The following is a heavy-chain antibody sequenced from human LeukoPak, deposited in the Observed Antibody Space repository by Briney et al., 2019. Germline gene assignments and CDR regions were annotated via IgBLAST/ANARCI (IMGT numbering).Heavy chain of an antibody. J-gene: IGHJ4*02. V-gene: IGHV3-21*01. D-gene: IGHD3-22*01. CDR2: ISVRSNYR. Sequence: GGSLTLSCAASGYTFSDFSVNCVRQAPGKGLECVSSISVRSNYRYYADSVRGRFTISRDDARDSLLLQMNSLRAEDTAVYFCVRLRRNNDRSGYYYYYDYWGQGTLVTVSS. CDR1: GYTFSDFS. CDR3: VRLRRNNDRSGYYYYYDY.